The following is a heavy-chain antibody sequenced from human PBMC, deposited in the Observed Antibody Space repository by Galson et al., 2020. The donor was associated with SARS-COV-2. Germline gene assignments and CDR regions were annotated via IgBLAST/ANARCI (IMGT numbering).Heavy chain of an antibody. Sequence: SETLSLTCTVSGGSISSSSYYWGWIRQPPGTGLEWIGSIYYSGSTYYNPSLKSRVTISVDTSKNQFSLKLSSVTAADTAVYYCARHRSGIAVAYDYWGQGTLVAVSS. V-gene: IGHV4-39*01. CDR1: GGSISSSSYY. D-gene: IGHD6-19*01. CDR3: ARHRSGIAVAYDY. J-gene: IGHJ4*02. CDR2: IYYSGST.